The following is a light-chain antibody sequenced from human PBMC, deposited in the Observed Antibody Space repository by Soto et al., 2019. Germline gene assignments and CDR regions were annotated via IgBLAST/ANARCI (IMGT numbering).Light chain of an antibody. Sequence: QSALTQPPSASGSPGQSVTIPCTGTKNDIGVYAFVSWYQHHPGKAPRLIIYEVVQRPSGVPDRFSGSKSGNTASLTVSGLQAADEADYFCKSYAGSNTYVFGSGTKVTVL. V-gene: IGLV2-8*01. CDR1: KNDIGVYAF. CDR3: KSYAGSNTYV. CDR2: EVV. J-gene: IGLJ1*01.